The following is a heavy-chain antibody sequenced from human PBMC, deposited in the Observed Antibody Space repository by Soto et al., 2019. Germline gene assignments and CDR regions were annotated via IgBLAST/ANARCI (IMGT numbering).Heavy chain of an antibody. D-gene: IGHD3-10*01. Sequence: ALVKVSCKTSGYTFNGYYIHWVRQAPGQGLEWLGWINPNSGDTNYAQNFQGWAAMTRDTSISTAYMELTILRSDDTALYYCARGRTLLWFGESDYYNMDVWGQGTTVTVSS. J-gene: IGHJ6*02. CDR1: GYTFNGYY. V-gene: IGHV1-2*04. CDR3: ARGRTLLWFGESDYYNMDV. CDR2: INPNSGDT.